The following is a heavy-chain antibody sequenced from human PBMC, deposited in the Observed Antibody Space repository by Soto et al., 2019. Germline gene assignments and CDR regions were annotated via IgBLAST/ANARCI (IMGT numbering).Heavy chain of an antibody. CDR2: IIPIFGTA. D-gene: IGHD6-13*01. Sequence: GASVKVSCKASGGTFSSYAISWVRQAPGQGLEWMGGIIPIFGTANYAQKLQGRVTITADESTSTAYMELSSLRSEDTAVYYCARDSSSWEHTFDYWGQGTLVTVSS. CDR3: ARDSSSWEHTFDY. V-gene: IGHV1-69*13. CDR1: GGTFSSYA. J-gene: IGHJ4*02.